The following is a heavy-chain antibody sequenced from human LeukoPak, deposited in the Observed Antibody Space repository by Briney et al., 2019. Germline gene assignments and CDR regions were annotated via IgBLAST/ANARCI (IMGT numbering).Heavy chain of an antibody. CDR3: ARGGVEVATITNFDY. D-gene: IGHD5-24*01. CDR2: IYPGDSDT. V-gene: IGHV5-51*01. Sequence: PGESLKISCKGSGYSFTSYWIGWVRQMPGKGLEWMGIIYPGDSDTRYSPSFQGQVTISADKSISTAYLQWSSLKASDTAMYYCARGGVEVATITNFDYWGQGTLVTVSS. CDR1: GYSFTSYW. J-gene: IGHJ4*02.